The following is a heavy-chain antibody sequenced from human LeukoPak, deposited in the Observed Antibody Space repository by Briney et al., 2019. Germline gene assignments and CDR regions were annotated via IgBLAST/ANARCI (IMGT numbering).Heavy chain of an antibody. J-gene: IGHJ4*02. CDR1: GYSISSGYY. Sequence: SETLSLTCTVSGYSISSGYYWGWIRQPPGKGLEWIGSIYHSGSTYYNPSLKSRVTISVDTSKNQFSLKLSSVTAADTAVYYCARNPPDDFWSGYPPNYFDYWGQGTLVTVSS. D-gene: IGHD3-3*01. CDR3: ARNPPDDFWSGYPPNYFDY. V-gene: IGHV4-38-2*02. CDR2: IYHSGST.